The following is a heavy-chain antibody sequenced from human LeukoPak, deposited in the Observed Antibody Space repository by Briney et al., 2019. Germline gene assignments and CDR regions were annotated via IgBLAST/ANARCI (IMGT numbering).Heavy chain of an antibody. CDR2: ISGSGGST. V-gene: IGHV3-23*01. D-gene: IGHD6-13*01. CDR1: GFTFSSYA. Sequence: GGSLRLSCAASGFTFSSYAMSWVRQAPGKGLEWVSAISGSGGSTFYADSVKGRFTISRDNSKNTLYLQMNSLRAEDTSVYYCAKESIVAAGNVHYFDYWGQGTLVTVSS. CDR3: AKESIVAAGNVHYFDY. J-gene: IGHJ4*02.